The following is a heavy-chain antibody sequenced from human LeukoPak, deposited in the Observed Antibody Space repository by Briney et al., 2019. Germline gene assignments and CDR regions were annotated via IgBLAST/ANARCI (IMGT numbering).Heavy chain of an antibody. J-gene: IGHJ1*01. Sequence: SETLSLTCAVSGGSISSGGYSWSWIRQPPGKGLEWIGYTYHSGSTYYNPSLKSRVTISVDRSKNQFSLKLSSVTAADTAVYYCASSSTVTSASAEYFQHWGQGTLVTVS. CDR2: TYHSGST. CDR1: GGSISSGGYS. V-gene: IGHV4-30-2*01. D-gene: IGHD4-17*01. CDR3: ASSSTVTSASAEYFQH.